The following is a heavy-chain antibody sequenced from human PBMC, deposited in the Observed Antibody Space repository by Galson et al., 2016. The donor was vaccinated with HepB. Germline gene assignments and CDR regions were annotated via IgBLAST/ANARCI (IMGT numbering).Heavy chain of an antibody. J-gene: IGHJ4*02. D-gene: IGHD3-3*01. Sequence: SLRLSCAASGFTFDDYIMHWVRHTPEKGLEWVSLINWDGRTTYYADSVQGRFTISRDNNRNSLSLHMNSPKSEDTALYYCAKASGSHARYYFYRWGQGTQVAVSA. CDR2: INWDGRTT. CDR1: GFTFDDYI. CDR3: AKASGSHARYYFYR. V-gene: IGHV3-43*01.